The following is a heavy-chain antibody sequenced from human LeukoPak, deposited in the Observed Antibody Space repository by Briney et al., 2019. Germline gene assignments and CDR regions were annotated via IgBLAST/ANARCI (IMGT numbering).Heavy chain of an antibody. Sequence: ASVKVSCKASGYTFTSYDINWVRQATGQGLEWMGWMNPNSGNTGYAQKFQGRVTMTRNTSISTAYMELSSLRSEDTAVYYCARARWIYCSGGSCYSGWFDPWGQGTLVTVSS. D-gene: IGHD2-15*01. CDR1: GYTFTSYD. CDR2: MNPNSGNT. J-gene: IGHJ5*02. V-gene: IGHV1-8*01. CDR3: ARARWIYCSGGSCYSGWFDP.